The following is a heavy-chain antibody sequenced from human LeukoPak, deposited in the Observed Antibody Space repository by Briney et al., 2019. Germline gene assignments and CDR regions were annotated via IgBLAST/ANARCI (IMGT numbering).Heavy chain of an antibody. J-gene: IGHJ5*02. V-gene: IGHV4-4*07. CDR3: ARDGGAPAAINWFDP. CDR1: GGSINSYY. CDR2: IYTSGST. Sequence: SETLSLTCTVSGGSINSYYWSWIRQPAGKGLEWIGRIYTSGSTNYNPSLKSRVTMSVDTSKNQFSLKLSSVTAADTAVYYCARDGGAPAAINWFDPWGQGTLVTVSS. D-gene: IGHD2-2*01.